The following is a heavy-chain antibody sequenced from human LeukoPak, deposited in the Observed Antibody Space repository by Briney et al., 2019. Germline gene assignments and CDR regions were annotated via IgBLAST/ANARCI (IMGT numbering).Heavy chain of an antibody. CDR3: ARDLWFGEGYYYGMDV. V-gene: IGHV3-30*03. CDR2: ISYDGSNK. CDR1: GFTFSSYG. Sequence: GGSLRLSCAASGFTFSSYGMHWVRQAPGKGLEWVAVISYDGSNKYYADSVKGRFTISRDNSKNTLYLQMNSLRAEDTAVYYCARDLWFGEGYYYGMDVWGQGTTVTVSS. J-gene: IGHJ6*02. D-gene: IGHD3-10*01.